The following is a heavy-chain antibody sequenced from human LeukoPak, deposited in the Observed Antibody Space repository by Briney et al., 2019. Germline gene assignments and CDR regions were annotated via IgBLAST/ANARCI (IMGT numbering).Heavy chain of an antibody. CDR1: GFAVSGIH. CDR3: ARDLAGALDF. V-gene: IGHV3-66*01. J-gene: IGHJ4*02. CDR2: FYGGGGI. Sequence: GGSLRLSCAAPGFAVSGIHMSWVRQAPGKGLEWVSVFYGGGGIYYADSVRGRFTISRDNSKNTLYLEMNGLRGEDTAIYYCARDLAGALDFWGQGTVVTVSS. D-gene: IGHD6-19*01.